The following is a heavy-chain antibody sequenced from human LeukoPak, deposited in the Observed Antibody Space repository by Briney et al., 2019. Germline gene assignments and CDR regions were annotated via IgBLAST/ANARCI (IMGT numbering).Heavy chain of an antibody. Sequence: PSETLSLTCAVYGGSFRGYYWSWIRQPPGKGLEWIGEINHSGSTNYNPSLKSRVTISVDTSKNQFSLKLSSVTAADTAVYYCARGLRSYCSSTSCCRLGYFQHWGQGTLVTVSS. CDR3: ARGLRSYCSSTSCCRLGYFQH. CDR2: INHSGST. J-gene: IGHJ1*01. CDR1: GGSFRGYY. D-gene: IGHD2-2*01. V-gene: IGHV4-34*01.